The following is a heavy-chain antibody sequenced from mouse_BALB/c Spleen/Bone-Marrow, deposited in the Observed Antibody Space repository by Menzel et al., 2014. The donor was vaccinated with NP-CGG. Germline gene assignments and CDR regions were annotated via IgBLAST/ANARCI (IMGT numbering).Heavy chain of an antibody. V-gene: IGHV1S81*02. D-gene: IGHD3-3*01. J-gene: IGHJ2*01. CDR3: SLLGDY. CDR1: GYIFTSYY. Sequence: QVQLQQSGAELVKPGASVKLSCKASGYIFTSYYMYWVKQRPGQGLEWIGGINPTTGGTHLNEKFKTKATLTVDKSSSTAYMQLSSLTSEDSAVYYCSLLGDYWGQGTTLTVSS. CDR2: INPTTGGT.